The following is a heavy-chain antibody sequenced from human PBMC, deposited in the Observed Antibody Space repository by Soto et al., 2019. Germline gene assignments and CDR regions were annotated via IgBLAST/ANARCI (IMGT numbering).Heavy chain of an antibody. Sequence: ASVKVSCKASGYTFTSYGISWVRQAPGQGLEWMGWISAYNGNTNYAQKLQGRVTMTTDNSKNTLYLQMNSLRAEDTAVYYCAKERYYYDSSGYGNFDYWGQGTLVTVSS. D-gene: IGHD3-22*01. V-gene: IGHV1-18*01. CDR1: GYTFTSYG. CDR2: ISAYNGNT. CDR3: AKERYYYDSSGYGNFDY. J-gene: IGHJ4*02.